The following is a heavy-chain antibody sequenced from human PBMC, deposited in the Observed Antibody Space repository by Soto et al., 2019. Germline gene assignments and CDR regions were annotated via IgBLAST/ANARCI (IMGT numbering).Heavy chain of an antibody. V-gene: IGHV3-33*01. D-gene: IGHD4-4*01. CDR3: ARDGSAYTNYVIDH. CDR2: IWYDGSNK. Sequence: GGSLRLSCAASGFTFTNYDMHWVRQAPGKGLEWVAIIWYDGSNKYYADSVKGRFTISRDNSKNTLYLQMNSLRAEDTAVYYCARDGSAYTNYVIDHWGQGALVTVSS. CDR1: GFTFTNYD. J-gene: IGHJ4*02.